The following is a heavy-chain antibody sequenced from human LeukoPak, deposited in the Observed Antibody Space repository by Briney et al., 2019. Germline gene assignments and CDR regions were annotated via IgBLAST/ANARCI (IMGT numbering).Heavy chain of an antibody. J-gene: IGHJ3*02. V-gene: IGHV3-30*18. D-gene: IGHD3-22*01. CDR3: AKVLIADSYYDSTGAHDGFDM. CDR2: ISYDGSNK. CDR1: GFTFSSYG. Sequence: GGSLRLSCAASGFTFSSYGMHWVRQAPGKGLEWVAVISYDGSNKYYADSVKGRFTISRDNSKNTLYLQMNSLRAEDTAVYYCAKVLIADSYYDSTGAHDGFDMWGQGTMVTVSS.